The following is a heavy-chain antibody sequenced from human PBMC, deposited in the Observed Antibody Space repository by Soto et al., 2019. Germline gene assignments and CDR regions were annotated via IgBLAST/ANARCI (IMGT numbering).Heavy chain of an antibody. CDR1: GGSISSGGYY. Sequence: PSETLSLTCTVSGGSISSGGYYWSWIRQHPGKGLEWIGYIYYSGSTYYNPSLKSRVTISVDTSKNQFSLKLSSVTAADTAVYYCARGGPYYDSSGYYYPFDYWGQGTLVTVS. D-gene: IGHD3-22*01. CDR2: IYYSGST. CDR3: ARGGPYYDSSGYYYPFDY. J-gene: IGHJ4*02. V-gene: IGHV4-31*03.